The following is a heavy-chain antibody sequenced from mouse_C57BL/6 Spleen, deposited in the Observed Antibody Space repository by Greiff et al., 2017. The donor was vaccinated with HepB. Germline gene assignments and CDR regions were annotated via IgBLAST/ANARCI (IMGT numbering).Heavy chain of an antibody. CDR1: GFTFSDYY. D-gene: IGHD2-2*01. J-gene: IGHJ1*03. V-gene: IGHV5-16*01. CDR2: INYDGSST. Sequence: EVQLVESEGGLVQPGSSMKLSCTASGFTFSDYYMAWVRQVPEKGLEWVANINYDGSSTSYLDSLKSRFIISRDNAKNILYLQMSSLKSEDTATYYGAREGLRQRGRLFDVWGTGTTVTVSS. CDR3: AREGLRQRGRLFDV.